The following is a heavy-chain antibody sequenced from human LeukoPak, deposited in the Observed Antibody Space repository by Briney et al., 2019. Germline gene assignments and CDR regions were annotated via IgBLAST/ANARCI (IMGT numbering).Heavy chain of an antibody. D-gene: IGHD2-15*01. CDR3: ARGDLKGYCSGGSCYFDY. CDR2: IIPIFGTA. Sequence: SVKVSCKASGGSFSSYAISWVRQAPGQGLDWVGGIIPIFGTANYAQKFQGRVTITADESTSTAYLELSSLRSEDTAVYYCARGDLKGYCSGGSCYFDYWGQGTLVTVSS. CDR1: GGSFSSYA. J-gene: IGHJ4*02. V-gene: IGHV1-69*13.